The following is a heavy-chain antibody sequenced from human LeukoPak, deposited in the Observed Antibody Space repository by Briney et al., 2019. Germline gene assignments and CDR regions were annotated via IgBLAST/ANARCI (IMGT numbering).Heavy chain of an antibody. D-gene: IGHD5-12*01. CDR1: GFTLSGYW. V-gene: IGHV3-7*01. CDR3: ARGGYSFDY. Sequence: GGSLRLSCAASGFTLSGYWMSWVRQAPGKGLEWVARLYVDGIERYYVDPVKGRFTISRDNAKNSLHLQMYSLRLDDTAVYYCARGGYSFDYLGQGTLVTVSS. J-gene: IGHJ4*02. CDR2: LYVDGIER.